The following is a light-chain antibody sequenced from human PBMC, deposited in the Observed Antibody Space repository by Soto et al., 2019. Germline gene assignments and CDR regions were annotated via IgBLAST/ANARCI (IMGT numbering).Light chain of an antibody. CDR3: ASYAGGNQV. V-gene: IGLV1-51*01. CDR1: SSNIGGNS. CDR2: DDT. J-gene: IGLJ1*01. Sequence: QSVLTQPPSVSAAPGQKVTISCSGSSSNIGGNSVSWYQQLPGTAPKLLIYDDTKRPSGTPDRCSGSKSGTSATLGITGFQTGDDDDYYCASYAGGNQVFGTVTEVTVL.